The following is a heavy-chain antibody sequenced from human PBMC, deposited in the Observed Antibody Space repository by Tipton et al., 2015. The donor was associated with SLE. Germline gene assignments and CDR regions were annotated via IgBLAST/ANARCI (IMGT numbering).Heavy chain of an antibody. CDR2: ISSSSSTI. CDR1: GFTFSSYS. Sequence: SLRLSCAASGFTFSSYSMNWVRQAPGKGLEWVSYISSSSSTIYYADSVKGRFTISRDNAKNSLYLQMNSLRAEDTAVYYCAKGAVGIAADWYFDLWGHGTLVTGSS. CDR3: AKGAVGIAADWYFDL. V-gene: IGHV3-48*01. J-gene: IGHJ2*01. D-gene: IGHD6-13*01.